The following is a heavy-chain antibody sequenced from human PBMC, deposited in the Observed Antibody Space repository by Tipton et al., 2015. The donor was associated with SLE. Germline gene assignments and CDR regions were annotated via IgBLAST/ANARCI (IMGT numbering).Heavy chain of an antibody. Sequence: TLSLTCTVSGGSITTSSYYWGWIRQPPGKGLEWIGSIYYTGSTYYNPSLKTRVTISVDTSKNQVSLKLSSVSAADTALYYCARHVMVIEVIWFYSAFDIWGQGTMVTVSS. V-gene: IGHV4-39*01. CDR2: IYYTGST. D-gene: IGHD3-22*01. J-gene: IGHJ3*02. CDR1: GGSITTSSYY. CDR3: ARHVMVIEVIWFYSAFDI.